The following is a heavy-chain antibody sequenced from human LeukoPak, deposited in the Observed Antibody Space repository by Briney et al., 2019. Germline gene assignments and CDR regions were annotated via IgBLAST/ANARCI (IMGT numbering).Heavy chain of an antibody. CDR1: GGTFSSYA. CDR2: IIPISGTA. J-gene: IGHJ6*04. V-gene: IGHV1-69*01. CDR3: ARGEYQLPKYYYYGMDV. D-gene: IGHD2-2*01. Sequence: AASVKVSCKASGGTFSSYAISWVRQAPGQGLEWMGGIIPISGTANYAQKFQGRVTITADESTSTAYMELSSLRSEDTAVYYCARGEYQLPKYYYYGMDVWGKGTTVTVSS.